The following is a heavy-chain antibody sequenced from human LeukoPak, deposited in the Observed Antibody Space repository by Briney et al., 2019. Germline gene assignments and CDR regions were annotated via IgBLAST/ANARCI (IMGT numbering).Heavy chain of an antibody. D-gene: IGHD6-19*01. Sequence: GSLRLSCAASGFIFSSHNMNWLRQPPGKGLEWLGSIYYSGSTYYNPSLKSRVTISVDTSKNQFSLKLSSVTAADTAVYYCARHGGIAVATNVNAFDIWGQGTMVTVSS. CDR1: GFIFSSHN. CDR2: IYYSGST. J-gene: IGHJ3*02. V-gene: IGHV4-39*01. CDR3: ARHGGIAVATNVNAFDI.